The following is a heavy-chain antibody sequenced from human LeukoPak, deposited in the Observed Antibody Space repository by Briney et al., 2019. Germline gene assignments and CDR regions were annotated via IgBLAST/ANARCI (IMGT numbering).Heavy chain of an antibody. J-gene: IGHJ6*03. V-gene: IGHV4-34*01. CDR2: INHSGST. CDR3: ARPGIAAAGLRRKYYYYYMDV. CDR1: GGSFSGYY. D-gene: IGHD6-13*01. Sequence: PSETLSLTCAVYGGSFSGYYWSWIRQPPGKGLEWIGEINHSGSTNYNPSLKSRVTISVDTSKNQFSLKLSSVTAADTAVYYCARPGIAAAGLRRKYYYYYMDVWGKGTTVTISS.